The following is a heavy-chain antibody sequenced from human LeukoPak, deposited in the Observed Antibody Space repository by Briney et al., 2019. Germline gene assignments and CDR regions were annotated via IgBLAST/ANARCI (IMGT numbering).Heavy chain of an antibody. Sequence: PSETLSLICAVYGGSFSGYYWSWIRQPPGKGLEWIGEINHSGSTSYNPSLKSRVTMSADTSKNQFSLRLSSVTAADTAVYYCARRGAYSGNDLAWYFDLWGRGTLVTVSS. J-gene: IGHJ2*01. CDR3: ARRGAYSGNDLAWYFDL. V-gene: IGHV4-34*01. CDR1: GGSFSGYY. CDR2: INHSGST. D-gene: IGHD5-12*01.